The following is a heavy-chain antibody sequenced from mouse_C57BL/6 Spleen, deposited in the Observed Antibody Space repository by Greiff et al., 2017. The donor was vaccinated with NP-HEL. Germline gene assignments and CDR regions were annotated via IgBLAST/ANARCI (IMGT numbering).Heavy chain of an antibody. CDR1: GYAFSSYW. J-gene: IGHJ2*01. V-gene: IGHV1-80*01. CDR3: ERAKEEELYFDY. CDR2: IYPGDGDT. Sequence: QVQLKESGAELVKPGASVKISCKASGYAFSSYWMNWVKQRPGKGLEWIGQIYPGDGDTNYNGKFKGKATLTADKSSSTAYMQLSSLTSEDSAVYYGERAKEEELYFDYWGQGTTLTVSS.